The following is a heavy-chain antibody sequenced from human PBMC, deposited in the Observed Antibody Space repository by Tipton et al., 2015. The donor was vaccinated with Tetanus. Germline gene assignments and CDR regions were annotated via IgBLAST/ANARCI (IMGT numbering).Heavy chain of an antibody. Sequence: SLRLSCAASGFTFSSYGMHWVRQAPGKGLEWVAVISYDGSNKYYADSVKGRFTISRDNSKNTLYLQMNSLRAEDTAVYYCAKIAVAGFEYFQHWGQGTLVTVSS. V-gene: IGHV3-30*18. D-gene: IGHD6-19*01. J-gene: IGHJ1*01. CDR2: ISYDGSNK. CDR3: AKIAVAGFEYFQH. CDR1: GFTFSSYG.